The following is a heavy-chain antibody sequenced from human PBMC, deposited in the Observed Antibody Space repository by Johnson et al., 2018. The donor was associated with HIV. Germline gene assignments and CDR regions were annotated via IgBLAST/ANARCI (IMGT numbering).Heavy chain of an antibody. CDR2: ISYDGSNK. D-gene: IGHD3-22*01. CDR1: GFTFSTYA. J-gene: IGHJ3*02. V-gene: IGHV3-30-3*01. CDR3: ARLIAVVIDGFDI. Sequence: QVQLVESVGGVVQPGRSLRLSCAASGFTFSTYALHWVRQAPGKGLEWVAVISYDGSNKYYADSVKGRFTISRENAKNSLYLQMNTLRAEDTAVYYCARLIAVVIDGFDIWGQGTMVTVSS.